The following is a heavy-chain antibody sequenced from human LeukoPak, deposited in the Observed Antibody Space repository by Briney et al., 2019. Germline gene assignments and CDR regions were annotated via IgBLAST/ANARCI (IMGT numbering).Heavy chain of an antibody. CDR3: TRDSADYGDYDY. D-gene: IGHD4-17*01. V-gene: IGHV1-46*01. Sequence: ASVKVSCKASGYTFTSYFMHWVRQAPGQGLDWMGIINPSGGSTSYAQKFQGRVTMTRDTSTSTVYMELSSLRSEDTAVYYCTRDSADYGDYDYWGQGTLVTVSS. CDR1: GYTFTSYF. CDR2: INPSGGST. J-gene: IGHJ4*02.